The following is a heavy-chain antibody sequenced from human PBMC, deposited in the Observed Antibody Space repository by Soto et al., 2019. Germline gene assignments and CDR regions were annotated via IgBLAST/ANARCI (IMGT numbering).Heavy chain of an antibody. CDR2: IYTSGST. Sequence: QVQLQESGPGLVKPSETLSLTCTVSGGSISNYYWSWIRQPAGKGLEWIGRIYTSGSTDYNPSLKSRVTISIDTSNNQFSLKVTSMTAADTAVDYCARERREEIHDGYDIDYWGQGTLVTVSS. V-gene: IGHV4-4*07. D-gene: IGHD5-12*01. J-gene: IGHJ4*02. CDR1: GGSISNYY. CDR3: ARERREEIHDGYDIDY.